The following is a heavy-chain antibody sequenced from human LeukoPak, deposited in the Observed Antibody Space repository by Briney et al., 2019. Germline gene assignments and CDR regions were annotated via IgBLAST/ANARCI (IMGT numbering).Heavy chain of an antibody. CDR3: VRWGSTSCYDY. D-gene: IGHD2-2*01. CDR2: ISTNGDST. V-gene: IGHV3-64*02. CDR1: GFTFSTYA. J-gene: IGHJ4*02. Sequence: PGGSLRLSCAASGFTFSTYAMHWVRQAPGKGLEYVSAISTNGDSTYYADSVKGRFTISRDNSKNTLFLQMGSLRADDMAVYYCVRWGSTSCYDYWGQGTLVTVSS.